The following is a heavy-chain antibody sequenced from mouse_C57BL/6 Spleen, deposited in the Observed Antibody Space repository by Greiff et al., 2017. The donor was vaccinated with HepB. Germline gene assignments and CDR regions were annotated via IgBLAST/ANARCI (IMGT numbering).Heavy chain of an antibody. V-gene: IGHV1-52*01. J-gene: IGHJ2*01. CDR3: ARSWGNYNFDY. CDR2: IDPSDSET. CDR1: GYTFTSYW. Sequence: VQLKQPGAELVRPGSSVKLSCKASGYTFTSYWMHWVKQRPIQGLEWIGNIDPSDSETHYNQKFKDKATLTVDKSSSTAYMQLSSLTSEDSAVYYCARSWGNYNFDYWGQGTTLTVSS. D-gene: IGHD2-1*01.